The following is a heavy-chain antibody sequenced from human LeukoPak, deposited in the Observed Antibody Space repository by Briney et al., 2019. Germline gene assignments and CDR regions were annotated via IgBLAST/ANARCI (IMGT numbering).Heavy chain of an antibody. D-gene: IGHD1-26*01. CDR3: AVFPGIVGGTPLRNDAFDI. Sequence: GASVKVSCKASGYTFTSYYMHWVRQAPGQGLEWMGIINPSGGSTSYAQKFQGRVTMTRDMSTSTVYMELSSLRSEDTAVYYCAVFPGIVGGTPLRNDAFDIWGQGTMVTVSS. V-gene: IGHV1-46*01. J-gene: IGHJ3*02. CDR1: GYTFTSYY. CDR2: INPSGGST.